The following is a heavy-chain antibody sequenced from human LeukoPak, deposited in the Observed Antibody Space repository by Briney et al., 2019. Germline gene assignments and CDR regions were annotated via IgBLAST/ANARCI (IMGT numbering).Heavy chain of an antibody. D-gene: IGHD3-22*01. CDR1: GFTVSSKY. Sequence: GGSLRLSCAASGFTVSSKYMSWVRQAPGKGLEWVSVIYSGGSTYYADSVKGRFTISRDNSKNTLYLQMNSLNAEDTAVYYCAGERVYYDSSGYKTAEYFQHWGQGTLVTVSS. CDR3: AGERVYYDSSGYKTAEYFQH. J-gene: IGHJ1*01. CDR2: IYSGGST. V-gene: IGHV3-53*01.